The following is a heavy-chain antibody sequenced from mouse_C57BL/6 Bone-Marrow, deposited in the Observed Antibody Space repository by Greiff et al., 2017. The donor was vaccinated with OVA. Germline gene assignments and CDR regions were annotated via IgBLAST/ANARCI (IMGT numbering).Heavy chain of an antibody. CDR2: IDPSDSYT. CDR1: GSPFPISL. CDR3: ARLGFAY. J-gene: IGHJ3*01. V-gene: IGHV1-59*01. Sequence: QVQLQQPGAELVRPGTSVTLSCPASGSPFPISLLHWVKQRPGQGLEWIGVIDPSDSYTNYNQKFKGKATLTVDTSSSTAYMQLSSLTSEDSAVYYCARLGFAYWGQGTLVTVSA.